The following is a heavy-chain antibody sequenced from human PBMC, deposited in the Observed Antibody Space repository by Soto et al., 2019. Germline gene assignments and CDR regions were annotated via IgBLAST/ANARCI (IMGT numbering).Heavy chain of an antibody. Sequence: EVQLVESGGNLVQPGGSLRLSCAASGFTFSNFEMHWVRQAPGKGLEWVSYINTAGSTKYYAESVKGRFTISRDNGRNSLFLQMNSMRAEDTAVYYCARAECSSPDCLTACYSDGLDVWGEGATVTVSS. J-gene: IGHJ6*04. D-gene: IGHD3-9*01. V-gene: IGHV3-48*03. CDR3: ARAECSSPDCLTACYSDGLDV. CDR1: GFTFSNFE. CDR2: INTAGSTK.